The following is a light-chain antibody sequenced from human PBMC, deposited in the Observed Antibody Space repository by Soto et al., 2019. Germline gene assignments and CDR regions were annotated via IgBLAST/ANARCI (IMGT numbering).Light chain of an antibody. CDR2: DAS. Sequence: DLQMTPSPSTLSASVGVRVTITCRASKSISSWLSWYQQKPGKAPKLLIYDASSLESGVPSRFSGSGSGTEFTLTISSLQPDDFATYFCQQYDSYSKWTFGQGTKVDIK. V-gene: IGKV1-5*01. J-gene: IGKJ1*01. CDR1: KSISSW. CDR3: QQYDSYSKWT.